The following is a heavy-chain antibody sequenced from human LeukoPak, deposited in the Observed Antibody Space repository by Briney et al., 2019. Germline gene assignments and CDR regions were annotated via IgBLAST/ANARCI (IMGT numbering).Heavy chain of an antibody. V-gene: IGHV3-74*01. CDR3: ARSYYDILTGYGSDAFDI. Sequence: GGSLRLSCVASGFTFSSYWMHWVCQDPRTGLVWVSRINGDGRNINYADSVRGRFTISRDNAKNTLYLQMNSLRAEDTAVYYCARSYYDILTGYGSDAFDIWGQGTMVTVSS. J-gene: IGHJ3*02. CDR2: INGDGRNI. D-gene: IGHD3-9*01. CDR1: GFTFSSYW.